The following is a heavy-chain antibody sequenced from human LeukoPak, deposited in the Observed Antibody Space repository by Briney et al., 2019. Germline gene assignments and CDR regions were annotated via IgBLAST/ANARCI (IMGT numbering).Heavy chain of an antibody. Sequence: SETLSLICSVYGGSFSDFFWSWIRQTPGKGLEGLGEIDDGGNTNYNPSFMSRVLVSMQKSKKEFSLVMRSVTAADTAVYYCARFSRFTWGDWGDAFDIWSQGATVIVSS. CDR1: GGSFSDFF. J-gene: IGHJ3*02. D-gene: IGHD2-21*02. V-gene: IGHV4-34*01. CDR2: IDDGGNT. CDR3: ARFSRFTWGDWGDAFDI.